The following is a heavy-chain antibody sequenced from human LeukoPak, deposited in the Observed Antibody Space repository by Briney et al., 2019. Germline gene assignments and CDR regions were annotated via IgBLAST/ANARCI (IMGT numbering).Heavy chain of an antibody. CDR1: GGSIISSSYY. V-gene: IGHV4-39*01. CDR3: ARPQADSSGYYYAFPFDP. J-gene: IGHJ5*02. D-gene: IGHD3-22*01. Sequence: PSETLSLTCTVSGGSIISSSYYWGWIRQPPGKGLEWIGSIYYSGSTYYNPSLKSRVTISVDTSKNQFSLKLSSVTAADTAVYYCARPQADSSGYYYAFPFDPWGQGTLVTVSS. CDR2: IYYSGST.